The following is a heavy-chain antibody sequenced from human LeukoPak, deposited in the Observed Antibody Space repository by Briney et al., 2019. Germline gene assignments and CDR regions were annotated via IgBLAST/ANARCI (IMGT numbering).Heavy chain of an antibody. V-gene: IGHV4-59*11. J-gene: IGHJ3*02. CDR3: ATDKISINAFDM. Sequence: SETLSLTCTVSGGSFSGPYWSWIRQTPGKGLEWIGYIYHNGDTRCNPSLKSRVTMSVDTSKNQFSLKLSSVTAADTAVYYCATDKISINAFDMWGQGTLVTVSS. CDR2: IYHNGDT. D-gene: IGHD3-10*01. CDR1: GGSFSGPY.